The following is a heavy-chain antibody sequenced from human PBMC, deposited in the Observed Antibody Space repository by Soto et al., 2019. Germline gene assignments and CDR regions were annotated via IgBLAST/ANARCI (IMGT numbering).Heavy chain of an antibody. Sequence: SETLSLTCTVSGGSISSYYWSWIRQPAGKGLEWIGRIYTSGSTNYNPSLKSRVTMSVDTSKNQFSLKLSSVTAADTAVYYCARACSSNSCYDVFDYWGQGTLVTAPQ. V-gene: IGHV4-4*07. CDR2: IYTSGST. J-gene: IGHJ4*02. CDR1: GGSISSYY. CDR3: ARACSSNSCYDVFDY. D-gene: IGHD2-2*01.